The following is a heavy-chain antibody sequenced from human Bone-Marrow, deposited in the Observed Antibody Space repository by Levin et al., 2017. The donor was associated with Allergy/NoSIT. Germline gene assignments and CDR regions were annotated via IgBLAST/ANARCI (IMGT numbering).Heavy chain of an antibody. CDR1: GGSISSSSYY. CDR3: ARQGLWFGEWFDP. J-gene: IGHJ5*02. V-gene: IGHV4-39*01. Sequence: SETLSLTCTVSGGSISSSSYYWGWIRQPPGKGLEWIGSIYYSGSTYYNPSLKSRVTISVDTSKNQFSLKLSSVTAADTAVYYCARQGLWFGEWFDPWGQGTLVTVSS. D-gene: IGHD3-10*01. CDR2: IYYSGST.